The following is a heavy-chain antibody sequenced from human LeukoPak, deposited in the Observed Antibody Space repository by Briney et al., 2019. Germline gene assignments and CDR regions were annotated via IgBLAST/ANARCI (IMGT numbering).Heavy chain of an antibody. Sequence: AGSLRLSCAASGFTFDGHAMHWVRQAPGRGLDWVSLISGDGGSTYYEESVKGRFTISRDNSKDSLYLQMNSLRTEDTALYYCVKGSSPLLDYWGQGTLVTVSS. CDR3: VKGSSPLLDY. J-gene: IGHJ4*02. V-gene: IGHV3-43*02. CDR2: ISGDGGST. CDR1: GFTFDGHA.